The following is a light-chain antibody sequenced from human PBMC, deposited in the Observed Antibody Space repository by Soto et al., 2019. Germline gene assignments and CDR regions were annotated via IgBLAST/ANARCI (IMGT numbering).Light chain of an antibody. Sequence: DIVMTQSPDSLAVSLGERATINCKSSQSILSSSNNRNYLAWYQQKPGQPPKLLIYWASTRESGVPDRFSGSGYGADFTLTISSLQAEDVAVYYCQQFYGAPYTFGQGTKLEIK. J-gene: IGKJ2*01. CDR3: QQFYGAPYT. V-gene: IGKV4-1*01. CDR2: WAS. CDR1: QSILSSSNNRNY.